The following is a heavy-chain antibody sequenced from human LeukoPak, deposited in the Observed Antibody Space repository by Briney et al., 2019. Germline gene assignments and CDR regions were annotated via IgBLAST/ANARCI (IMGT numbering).Heavy chain of an antibody. Sequence: ASVKVSCKASGGTFSNYAISWVRQAPGQGLEWMGGIIPIFGTANYAQKFQGRVTITADKSTSTAYMELSSLRSEDTAVYYCARLPDPYYYYMDVWGKGTTVTVSS. CDR3: ARLPDPYYYYMDV. V-gene: IGHV1-69*06. J-gene: IGHJ6*03. CDR2: IIPIFGTA. CDR1: GGTFSNYA.